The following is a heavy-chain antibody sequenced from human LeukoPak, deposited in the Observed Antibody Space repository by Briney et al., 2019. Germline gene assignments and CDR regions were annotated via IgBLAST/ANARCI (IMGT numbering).Heavy chain of an antibody. J-gene: IGHJ3*02. CDR2: IYTSGST. CDR3: ARDTYYYDSSGYWPAFDI. V-gene: IGHV4-4*07. D-gene: IGHD3-22*01. Sequence: KSSETLSLTCTVSGGSISSYYWSLIRQPAGKGLEWIGRIYTSGSTNYNPPLKSRVTMAVDTSKNQFSLKLSSVTAADTAVYYCARDTYYYDSSGYWPAFDIWGQGTMVTVSS. CDR1: GGSISSYY.